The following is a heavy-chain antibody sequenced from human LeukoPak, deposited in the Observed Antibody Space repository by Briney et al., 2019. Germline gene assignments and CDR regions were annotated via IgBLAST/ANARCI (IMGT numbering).Heavy chain of an antibody. V-gene: IGHV3-20*04. D-gene: IGHD2-2*01. CDR3: ARAPITSPFYFDY. CDR1: GFAFDEHG. J-gene: IGHJ4*02. CDR2: INWSGGST. Sequence: PGGSLRLSCTASGFAFDEHGMSWGRQDPGKGLEWVSGINWSGGSTGYADPLRGRFTISRDNAKNSLYLQMDSLRAEDTALYYCARAPITSPFYFDYWGQGTLVTVSS.